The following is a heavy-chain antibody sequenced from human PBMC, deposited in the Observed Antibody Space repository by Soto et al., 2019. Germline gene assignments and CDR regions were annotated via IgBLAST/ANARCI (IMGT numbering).Heavy chain of an antibody. CDR1: GYTFTSYG. J-gene: IGHJ3*02. CDR3: AGFTSSGWTGHMSQEDAFDI. V-gene: IGHV1-18*01. Sequence: QVQLVQSGAEVKKPGASVKVSCKASGYTFTSYGISWVRQAPGQGLEWMGWISAYNGNTNYAQKLQGRVTMTTDTATSTAYMEQRSTRSDDTAVYYCAGFTSSGWTGHMSQEDAFDIWGQGTMVTVSS. D-gene: IGHD6-19*01. CDR2: ISAYNGNT.